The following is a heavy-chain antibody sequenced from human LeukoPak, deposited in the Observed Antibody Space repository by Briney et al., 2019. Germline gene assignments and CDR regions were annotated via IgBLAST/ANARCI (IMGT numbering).Heavy chain of an antibody. CDR1: GYTFTSYA. D-gene: IGHD3-3*01. J-gene: IGHJ6*02. V-gene: IGHV1-3*01. CDR2: INAGNGNT. Sequence: ASVKVSCKASGYTFTSYAMHWVHQAPGQRLEWMGWINAGNGNTKYSQKFQGRVTITRDTSASTAYMELSSLRSEDTAVYYCARDVIFGVVYGDAGYYYGMDVWGQGATVTVSS. CDR3: ARDVIFGVVYGDAGYYYGMDV.